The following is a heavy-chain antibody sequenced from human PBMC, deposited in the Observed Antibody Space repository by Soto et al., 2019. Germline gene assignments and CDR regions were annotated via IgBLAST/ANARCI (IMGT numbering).Heavy chain of an antibody. D-gene: IGHD1-26*01. J-gene: IGHJ4*02. V-gene: IGHV3-23*01. CDR2: ISDSAERI. CDR1: GFTFSSHS. CDR3: VTLALGNFDY. Sequence: EVQLLESGGGLVQPGGSLRLSCAASGFTFSSHSMNWVRQAPGEWLEWVSAISDSAERIFYVDSVKGRFTISRDNSKNKLYLQMDSLRAEDTAVYYCVTLALGNFDYWVQGNLVIVSS.